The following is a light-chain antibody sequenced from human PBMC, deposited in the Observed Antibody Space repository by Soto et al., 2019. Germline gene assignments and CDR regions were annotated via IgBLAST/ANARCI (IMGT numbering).Light chain of an antibody. CDR2: DVS. J-gene: IGLJ1*01. CDR1: SSDVGGYNY. CDR3: TSYTSISTYV. Sequence: QSVLTQPASVSGSPGQSITISCTGTSSDVGGYNYVAWYQQHPDKAPKLLIYDVSNRPSGVSIRFSGSKSGNTASLTISGLLPEDEADYSCTSYTSISTYVFGTGTKVTVL. V-gene: IGLV2-14*01.